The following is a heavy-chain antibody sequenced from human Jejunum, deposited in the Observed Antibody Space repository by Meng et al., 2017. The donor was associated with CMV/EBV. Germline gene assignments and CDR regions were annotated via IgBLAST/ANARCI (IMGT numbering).Heavy chain of an antibody. J-gene: IGHJ4*01. D-gene: IGHD3-10*01. Sequence: SCVGSGFSFSSYWMHWVRQVPGKGLVWVSHINRDGSSSAYADSVKGRFTISRDNAKNTLSLQMNSLRAEDTAVYFCARGRGSGNSDYWGHGTLVTVSS. V-gene: IGHV3-74*01. CDR1: GFSFSSYW. CDR3: ARGRGSGNSDY. CDR2: INRDGSSS.